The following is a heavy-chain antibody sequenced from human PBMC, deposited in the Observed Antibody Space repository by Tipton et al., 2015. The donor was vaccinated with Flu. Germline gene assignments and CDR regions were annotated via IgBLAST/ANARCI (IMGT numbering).Heavy chain of an antibody. J-gene: IGHJ4*02. D-gene: IGHD3-3*01. CDR3: ARDTIFGVAH. V-gene: IGHV4-39*07. CDR2: IYYSGST. Sequence: TLSLTCTVSGGSISSGGYYWGWIRQPPGKGLEWIGSIYYSGSTYYSPSLKSRVTISVDTSKNQFSLKLSSETAADTAVYYCARDTIFGVAHWGQGTLVTVSS. CDR1: GGSISSGGYY.